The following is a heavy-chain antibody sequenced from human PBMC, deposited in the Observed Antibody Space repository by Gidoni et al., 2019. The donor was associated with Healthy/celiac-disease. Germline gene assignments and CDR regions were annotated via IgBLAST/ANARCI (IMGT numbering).Heavy chain of an antibody. J-gene: IGHJ5*02. CDR3: AKGASSAWFDP. V-gene: IGHV3-23*01. D-gene: IGHD3-22*01. CDR1: GFPFSSYS. CDR2: ISGNGDTI. Sequence: EMQLWESGGGLVQPGGSLRLPCAASGFPFSSYSMSWVRQAPGKGLEWVSSISGNGDTIYYADSVKGRFTISRDNSKSTLYLQRDSLRAEDTALYSCAKGASSAWFDPWGQGTLVTVSS.